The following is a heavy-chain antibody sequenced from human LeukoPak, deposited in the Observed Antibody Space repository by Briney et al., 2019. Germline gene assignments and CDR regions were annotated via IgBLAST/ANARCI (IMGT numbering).Heavy chain of an antibody. J-gene: IGHJ4*02. CDR1: GDTLTELS. CDR3: ATGRLHDILTAYYLY. CDR2: FYPEDGET. D-gene: IGHD3-9*01. Sequence: ASVRVSCKVSGDTLTELSMRWGRQAPGKGVEWRGGFYPEDGETIYAQTFQGTVTMTDHTSTDTAYSELSSLRPEDTAASYCATGRLHDILTAYYLYWGQGPLVPVSS. V-gene: IGHV1-24*01.